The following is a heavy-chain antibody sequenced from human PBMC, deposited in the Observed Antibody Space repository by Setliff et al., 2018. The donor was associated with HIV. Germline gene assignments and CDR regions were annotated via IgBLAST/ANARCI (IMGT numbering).Heavy chain of an antibody. Sequence: GGSLRLSCAASGFTFSNSGIHWVRQAPGKGLEWVAFIRYDGIIEHYRDSVRGRFTISRDNSKNTVYLQMNSLRAEDTAVYFCARPTNIDTLYYGSQTFYMYYYGLDVWAKGPRSPSP. CDR3: ARPTNIDTLYYGSQTFYMYYYGLDV. CDR2: IRYDGIIE. V-gene: IGHV3-30*02. CDR1: GFTFSNSG. J-gene: IGHJ6*02. D-gene: IGHD1-26*01.